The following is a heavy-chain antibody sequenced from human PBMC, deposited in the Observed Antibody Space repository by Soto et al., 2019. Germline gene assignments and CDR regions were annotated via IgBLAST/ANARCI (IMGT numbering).Heavy chain of an antibody. Sequence: QVQLVQSGAEVKKPESSVKVSCKAPGGTFSTYAISWVRQAPGQGLEWMGGIIPMFGTANYAQRFQDRVTITADESTNTVYMELSSLRSEDTAVYFWASGRQLWLRQINNGYSGWGQGTLVTVSS. CDR3: ASGRQLWLRQINNGYSG. V-gene: IGHV1-69*12. CDR1: GGTFSTYA. CDR2: IIPMFGTA. J-gene: IGHJ4*02. D-gene: IGHD5-12*01.